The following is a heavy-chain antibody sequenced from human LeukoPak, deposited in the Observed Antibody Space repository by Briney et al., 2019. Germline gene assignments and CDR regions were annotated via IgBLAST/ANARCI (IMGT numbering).Heavy chain of an antibody. CDR1: GGSISSYY. V-gene: IGHV4-4*07. CDR2: IYFTGSP. D-gene: IGHD4-17*01. CDR3: ARVAYGDYYFDY. J-gene: IGHJ4*02. Sequence: SETLSLTCTVSGGSISSYYWSWIRQPPGKGLEWIGRIYFTGSPNYNPSVKSRVTMSIDTSKNQFSLKLSSVTAADTAVYYCARVAYGDYYFDYWGQGTLVTVSS.